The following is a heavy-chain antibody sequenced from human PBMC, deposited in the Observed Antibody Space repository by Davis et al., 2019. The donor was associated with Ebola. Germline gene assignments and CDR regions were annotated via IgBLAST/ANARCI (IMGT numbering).Heavy chain of an antibody. CDR1: GFIVSDKY. V-gene: IGHV3-53*01. Sequence: GGSLRLSCAASGFIVSDKYMSWVRQAPGKGLEWVSVFYRDGRTYYADSVKGRFTISRDNSKNMLYLQMNSLRAEDTAVYYCVRDPALVVTGGGWFFGLWGRGTLVTVSS. D-gene: IGHD2-21*02. CDR2: FYRDGRT. J-gene: IGHJ2*01. CDR3: VRDPALVVTGGGWFFGL.